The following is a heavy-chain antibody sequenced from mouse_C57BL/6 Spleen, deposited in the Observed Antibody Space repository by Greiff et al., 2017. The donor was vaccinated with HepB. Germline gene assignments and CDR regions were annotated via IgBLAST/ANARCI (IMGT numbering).Heavy chain of an antibody. CDR3: ARRTGAGYFDV. J-gene: IGHJ1*03. D-gene: IGHD4-1*01. CDR2: IYPGDGDT. CDR1: GYAFSSSW. V-gene: IGHV1-82*01. Sequence: VMLVESGPELVKPGASVKISCKASGYAFSSSWMNWVKQRPGKGLEWIGRIYPGDGDTNYNGKFKGKATLTADKSSSTAYMQLSSLTSEDSAVYFCARRTGAGYFDVWGTGTTVTVSS.